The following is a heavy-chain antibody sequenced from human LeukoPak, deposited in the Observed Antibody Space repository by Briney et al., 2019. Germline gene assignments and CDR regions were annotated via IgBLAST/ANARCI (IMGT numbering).Heavy chain of an antibody. CDR2: INPSGGSI. J-gene: IGHJ3*02. Sequence: ASVKVSCKASGYTFTSYYMHWVRQAPGQGLEWMGIINPSGGSISYAQKFQGRVTMTRDMSTSTVYMELSSLRSEDTAVYYCARDGYCTNGVCSSDAFDIWGQGTMVTVSS. CDR1: GYTFTSYY. D-gene: IGHD2-8*01. V-gene: IGHV1-46*01. CDR3: ARDGYCTNGVCSSDAFDI.